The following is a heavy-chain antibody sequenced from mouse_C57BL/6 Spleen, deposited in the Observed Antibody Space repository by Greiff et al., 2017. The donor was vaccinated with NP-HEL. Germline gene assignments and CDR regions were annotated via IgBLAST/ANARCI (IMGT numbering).Heavy chain of an antibody. CDR3: ARGGGNYWYFDV. CDR2: ISYDGSN. J-gene: IGHJ1*03. CDR1: GYSITSGYY. V-gene: IGHV3-6*01. D-gene: IGHD2-1*01. Sequence: ESGPGLAKPSQSLSLTCSVTGYSITSGYYWNWIRQFPGNKLEWMGYISYDGSNNYNPSLKNRISITRDTSKNQFFLKLNSVTTEDTATYYCARGGGNYWYFDVWGTGTTVTVSS.